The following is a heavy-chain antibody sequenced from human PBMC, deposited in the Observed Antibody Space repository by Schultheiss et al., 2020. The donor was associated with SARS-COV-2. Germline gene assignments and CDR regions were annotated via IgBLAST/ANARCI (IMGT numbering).Heavy chain of an antibody. CDR2: ITSYSSHI. Sequence: GGSLRLSCAASGFTFNSYTLNWVRQAPGKGLEWLSSITSYSSHIYYADSVKGRFTISRDNAKNSVYLQMYSLRAEDTAVYYCARDRQYYGSGISDAFDIWGQGTMVTVSS. J-gene: IGHJ3*02. CDR3: ARDRQYYGSGISDAFDI. D-gene: IGHD3-10*01. CDR1: GFTFNSYT. V-gene: IGHV3-21*01.